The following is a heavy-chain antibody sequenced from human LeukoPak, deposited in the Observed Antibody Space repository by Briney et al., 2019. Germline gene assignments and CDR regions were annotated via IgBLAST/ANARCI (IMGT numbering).Heavy chain of an antibody. CDR1: GGSFSGHY. Sequence: PSEALSLTCAVYGGSFSGHYWSWIRQPPGKGLEWIGEINHSGSTNYNPSLKSRVTISVDTSKNQFSLKLSSVTAADTAVYYCARRRWFDPWGQGTLVTVSS. J-gene: IGHJ5*02. V-gene: IGHV4-34*01. CDR3: ARRRWFDP. CDR2: INHSGST.